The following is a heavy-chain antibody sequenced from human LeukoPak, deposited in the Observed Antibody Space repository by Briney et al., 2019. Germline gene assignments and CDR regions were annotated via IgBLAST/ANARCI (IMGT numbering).Heavy chain of an antibody. CDR3: ASGYSSSWYTGYDAFDI. J-gene: IGHJ3*02. CDR1: GYTFTSYG. Sequence: ASVKVSCKASGYTFTSYGISWVRQAPGQGLEWMGWISAYNGNTNYAQKLQGRATMTTDTSTSTAYMELRSLRSDDTAVYYCASGYSSSWYTGYDAFDIWGQGTMVTVSS. D-gene: IGHD6-13*01. V-gene: IGHV1-18*01. CDR2: ISAYNGNT.